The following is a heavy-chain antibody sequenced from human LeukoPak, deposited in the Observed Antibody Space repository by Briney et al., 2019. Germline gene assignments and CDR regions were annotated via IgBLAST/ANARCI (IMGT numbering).Heavy chain of an antibody. D-gene: IGHD3-22*01. CDR1: GGSISSGSYY. CDR3: ARDREYYYDSSGYSVGDAFDI. CDR2: IYTSGST. Sequence: TLSLTCTVSGGSISSGSYYWGWVRQPAGRGLEWIGRIYTSGSTNYNPSLKSRVTISVDTSKNQFSLKLSSVTAADTAVYYCARDREYYYDSSGYSVGDAFDIWGQGTMVTVSS. V-gene: IGHV4-61*02. J-gene: IGHJ3*02.